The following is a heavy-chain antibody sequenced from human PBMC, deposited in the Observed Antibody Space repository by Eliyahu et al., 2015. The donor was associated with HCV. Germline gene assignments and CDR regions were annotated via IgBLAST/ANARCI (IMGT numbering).Heavy chain of an antibody. Sequence: QVQLVESGGGVVQPGRSLRLSCAASGFTFSSYAMHWVRQAPGKGLEWVAVISYDGSNKYYADSAKGRFTISRDDSENTLYLQMNSLRAEDTAVYYCAKGPRSYTFAIEQWGQGTLVTVST. CDR1: GFTFSSYA. D-gene: IGHD2-21*01. J-gene: IGHJ4*02. V-gene: IGHV3-30*18. CDR3: AKGPRSYTFAIEQ. CDR2: ISYDGSNK.